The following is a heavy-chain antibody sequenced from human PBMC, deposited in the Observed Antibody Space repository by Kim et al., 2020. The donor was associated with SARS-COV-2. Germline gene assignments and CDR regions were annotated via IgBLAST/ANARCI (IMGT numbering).Heavy chain of an antibody. D-gene: IGHD4-17*01. J-gene: IGHJ4*02. Sequence: GGSLRLSCAASGFIFSSYAMNWVRQAPGKGLEWVSVISGSGDSTYYAESVKGRFTISRDNSKNTLYLQMNSLRAEDTAVYFCAKGRSTVTMCAYNYWGQGTLVTVSS. CDR2: ISGSGDST. CDR3: AKGRSTVTMCAYNY. V-gene: IGHV3-23*01. CDR1: GFIFSSYA.